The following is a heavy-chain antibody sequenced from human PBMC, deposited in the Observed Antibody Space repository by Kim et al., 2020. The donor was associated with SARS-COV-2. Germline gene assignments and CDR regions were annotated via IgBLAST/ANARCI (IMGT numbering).Heavy chain of an antibody. CDR3: TRGPF. CDR2: IDNDGTTT. Sequence: GGSLRLSCAASGFSFSEWWMDWVRQAPGKGPEWVARIDNDGTTTLYADSVKGRFTISRDNSKNTLYLQMTGLRADDTGVYYCTRGPFWGQGTWSPSPQ. CDR1: GFSFSEWW. J-gene: IGHJ4*02. V-gene: IGHV3-74*01.